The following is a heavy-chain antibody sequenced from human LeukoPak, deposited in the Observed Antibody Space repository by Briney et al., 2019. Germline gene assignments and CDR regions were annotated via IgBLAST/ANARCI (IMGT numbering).Heavy chain of an antibody. CDR3: ARDVSLYCSSATCFHDAFDI. V-gene: IGHV3-66*02. CDR2: IYSGGST. D-gene: IGHD2-2*01. J-gene: IGHJ3*02. Sequence: GGSLRLSCAAFGFTVSSSYMSWVRQAPGKGLEWVSVIYSGGSTDYADSVKGRFTISRDNSKNTLYLQMNSLRAEDTAVYYCARDVSLYCSSATCFHDAFDIWGQGTMVTVSS. CDR1: GFTVSSSY.